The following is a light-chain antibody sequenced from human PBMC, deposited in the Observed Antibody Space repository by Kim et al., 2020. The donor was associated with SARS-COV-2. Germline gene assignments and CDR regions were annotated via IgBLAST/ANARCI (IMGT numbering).Light chain of an antibody. Sequence: PGKTATVSRGGTSIGSKTVCWYQQKSGQAPVLVMYYDSDRPAGKAGRFSGSNSGNTATLTISTVEAGDEADYYCQVWDSSSDHRVFFGGGTKLTVL. CDR1: SIGSKT. J-gene: IGLJ2*01. CDR2: YDS. V-gene: IGLV3-21*04. CDR3: QVWDSSSDHRVF.